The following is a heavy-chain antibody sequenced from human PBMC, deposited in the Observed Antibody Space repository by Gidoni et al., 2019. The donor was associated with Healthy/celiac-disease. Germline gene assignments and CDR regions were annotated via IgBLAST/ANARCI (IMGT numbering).Heavy chain of an antibody. CDR3: ARVIVHSYAYYFDY. CDR2: IYDSGST. CDR1: GGSISSGGYY. Sequence: QVQLQASGPGLVKPSQTLSLTCTVSGGSISSGGYYWSWIRQHPGKGLEWIGYIYDSGSTYYNPSLKSRVTISVDTSKNQFSLKLSSVTAADTAVYYCARVIVHSYAYYFDYWGQGTLVTVSS. V-gene: IGHV4-31*03. J-gene: IGHJ4*02. D-gene: IGHD5-18*01.